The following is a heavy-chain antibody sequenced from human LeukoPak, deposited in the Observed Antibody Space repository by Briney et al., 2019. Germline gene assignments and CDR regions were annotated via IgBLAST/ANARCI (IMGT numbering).Heavy chain of an antibody. CDR1: GYTFTGYY. J-gene: IGHJ4*02. V-gene: IGHV1-2*02. CDR3: ARDGGLLWFGELFYNFDY. CDR2: INPNSGGT. Sequence: ASVKVSCKASGYTFTGYYMHWVRQAPGQGLEWMGWINPNSGGTNYAQKFQGRVTMTRDTSISTAYMELSRLRSDDTAVYYCARDGGLLWFGELFYNFDYWGQGTLVTVSS. D-gene: IGHD3-10*01.